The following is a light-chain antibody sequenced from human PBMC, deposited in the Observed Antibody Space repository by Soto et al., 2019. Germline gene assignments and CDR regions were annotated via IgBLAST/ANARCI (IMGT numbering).Light chain of an antibody. CDR2: DVN. CDR1: RSDVGGYDY. J-gene: IGLJ2*01. Sequence: QSVLTQPRSVSGSPGQSVTISCTGTRSDVGGYDYVSWYQQHPGKAPKLMIYDVNKWPSGVPDRFSGSKFGNTASLTISGLQAEDEAEYYCCSYAGNYTVFGGGTKVTVL. V-gene: IGLV2-11*01. CDR3: CSYAGNYTV.